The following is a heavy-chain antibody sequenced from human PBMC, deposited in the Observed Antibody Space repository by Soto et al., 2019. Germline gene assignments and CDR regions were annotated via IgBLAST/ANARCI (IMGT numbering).Heavy chain of an antibody. CDR1: GFTFSNAW. V-gene: IGHV3-15*07. D-gene: IGHD6-6*01. Sequence: GGSLRLSCAASGFTFSNAWMNWVRQAPGKGLEWVGRIKSKTDGGTTDYAAPVKGRFTISRDNSKNTLYLQMNSLKTEDTAVYYCTTDDSSSADYYYYGMDVWGQGTTVTVSS. J-gene: IGHJ6*02. CDR2: IKSKTDGGTT. CDR3: TTDDSSSADYYYYGMDV.